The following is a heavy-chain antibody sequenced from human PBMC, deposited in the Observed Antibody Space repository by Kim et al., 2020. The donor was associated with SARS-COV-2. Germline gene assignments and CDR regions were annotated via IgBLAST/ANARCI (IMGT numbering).Heavy chain of an antibody. Sequence: GGSLRLSCAASGFTFNTYGMYWVRQAPGKGLEWVAVISYDGSNKYAADSVKGRFTISRDNSNNTLFLQMNRLRAEDTAVYYAAEAVLRGVNYYYNGRDV. V-gene: IGHV3-30*18. CDR1: GFTFNTYG. CDR2: ISYDGSNK. J-gene: IGHJ6*01. CDR3: AEAVLRGVNYYYNGRDV. D-gene: IGHD2-8*02.